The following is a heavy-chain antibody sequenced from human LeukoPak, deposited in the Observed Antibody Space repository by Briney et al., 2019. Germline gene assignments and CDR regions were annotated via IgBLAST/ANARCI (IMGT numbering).Heavy chain of an antibody. Sequence: PGGSLRLSCAGSGLTFSGYGLHWVRQAPGKGLEWVAVISFDGSKTQYADSVKGRFTISRDTFRSTLSLQMHSLRPEDTAVYYCAKDHVDSSSWSQYFDLWGRGTPVTVSS. J-gene: IGHJ2*01. CDR1: GLTFSGYG. CDR2: ISFDGSKT. CDR3: AKDHVDSSSWSQYFDL. V-gene: IGHV3-30*18. D-gene: IGHD6-13*01.